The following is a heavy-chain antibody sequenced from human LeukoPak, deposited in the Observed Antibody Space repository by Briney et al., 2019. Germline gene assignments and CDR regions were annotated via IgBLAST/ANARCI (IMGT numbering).Heavy chain of an antibody. CDR3: ARTLVEAPTTNREDHNYYYYMDA. D-gene: IGHD2-8*01. V-gene: IGHV1-8*01. Sequence: ASVKVSCKASGDTFTSYDINWVRQATGQGLEWMGWMNPHSGKTGYAQKFQGRVAMTRNTSISTAYMELSSLTFEDTALYFCARTLVEAPTTNREDHNYYYYMDAWGTGTTVTVSS. J-gene: IGHJ6*03. CDR1: GDTFTSYD. CDR2: MNPHSGKT.